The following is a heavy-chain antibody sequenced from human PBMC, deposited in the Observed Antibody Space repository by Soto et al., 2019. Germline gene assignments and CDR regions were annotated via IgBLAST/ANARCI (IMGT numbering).Heavy chain of an antibody. V-gene: IGHV1-3*01. CDR2: INAGNGDT. J-gene: IGHJ4*02. CDR1: GYTFTIYP. Sequence: GASVKVSCKASGYTFTIYPMHWVRQAPGQGLEWMGWINAGNGDTKYSQKFQGRVTITRDTSASTAYMELSSLRSEDTAVYYYARDWTHYDSSGPGDYWGQGTLVTVSS. D-gene: IGHD3-22*01. CDR3: ARDWTHYDSSGPGDY.